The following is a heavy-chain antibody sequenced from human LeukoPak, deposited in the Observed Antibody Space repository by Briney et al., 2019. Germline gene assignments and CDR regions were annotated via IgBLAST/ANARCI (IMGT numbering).Heavy chain of an antibody. CDR2: INHSGST. CDR1: GGSFSGYY. CDR3: ARVPPMWELGAFDP. V-gene: IGHV4-34*01. J-gene: IGHJ5*02. Sequence: SETLSLTCAVYGGSFSGYYWSWIRQPPGKGLEWIGEINHSGSTNYNPSLKCRVTISVDTSKNQFSLKLSSVTAADTAVYYCARVPPMWELGAFDPWGQGTLVTVSS. D-gene: IGHD1-26*01.